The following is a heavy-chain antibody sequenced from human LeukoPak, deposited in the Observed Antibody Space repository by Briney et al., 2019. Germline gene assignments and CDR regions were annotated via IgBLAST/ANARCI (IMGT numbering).Heavy chain of an antibody. D-gene: IGHD4-11*01. Sequence: ASVKVSCKASGYTFTSYGISWVRQAPGQGLEWMGWISAYNGNINYAQKLQGRVTMTTDTSTSTAYMELRSLRSDDTAVYYCARGDLYRNYEYFDYWGQGTLVTVSS. CDR1: GYTFTSYG. J-gene: IGHJ4*02. CDR2: ISAYNGNI. V-gene: IGHV1-18*01. CDR3: ARGDLYRNYEYFDY.